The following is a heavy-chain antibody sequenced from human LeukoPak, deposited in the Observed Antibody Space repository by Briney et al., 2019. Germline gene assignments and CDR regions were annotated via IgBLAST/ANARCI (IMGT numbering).Heavy chain of an antibody. Sequence: GGSLRLSCAASGFTFSSYWMSWVRQAPGKGLEWVANIKQDGSEKYYVDSVKGRFTISRDNAKNSLYLQMNSLRAEDTAVYYCAREKAIRFLEWPDYGMDVWGQGTTVTVSS. V-gene: IGHV3-7*01. D-gene: IGHD3-3*01. CDR3: AREKAIRFLEWPDYGMDV. J-gene: IGHJ6*02. CDR1: GFTFSSYW. CDR2: IKQDGSEK.